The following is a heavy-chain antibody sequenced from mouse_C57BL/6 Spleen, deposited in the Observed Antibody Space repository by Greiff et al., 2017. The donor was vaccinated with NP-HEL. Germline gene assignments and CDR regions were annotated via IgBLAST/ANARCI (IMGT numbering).Heavy chain of an antibody. Sequence: EVKLQESGPELVKPGASVKIPCKASGYTFTDYNMDWVKQSHGKSLEWIGDINPNNGGTIYNQKFKGKATLTVDKSSSTAYMELRSLTSEDTAVYYCAREPYGSRYFDVWGTGTTVTVSS. J-gene: IGHJ1*03. CDR2: INPNNGGT. V-gene: IGHV1-18*01. CDR1: GYTFTDYN. D-gene: IGHD1-1*01. CDR3: AREPYGSRYFDV.